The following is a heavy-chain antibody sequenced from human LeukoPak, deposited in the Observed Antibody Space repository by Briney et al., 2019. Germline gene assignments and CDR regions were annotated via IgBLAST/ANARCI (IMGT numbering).Heavy chain of an antibody. CDR1: GFTFSDYW. D-gene: IGHD3-10*01. Sequence: GGSLRLSCAASGFTFSDYWMHWVRQAPGKGLVWVSRLNGDGSSTNYADSVKGRFTISRDNAKNTLYLQMNSLRAEDTAVYYCARGPYGPDYWGQGTLVTVSS. CDR2: LNGDGSST. J-gene: IGHJ4*02. V-gene: IGHV3-74*01. CDR3: ARGPYGPDY.